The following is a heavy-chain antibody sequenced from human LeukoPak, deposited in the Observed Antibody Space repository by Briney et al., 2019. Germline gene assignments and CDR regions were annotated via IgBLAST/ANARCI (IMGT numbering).Heavy chain of an antibody. Sequence: GESLKSSCKGSGYSFTSYWIGWVRQMPGKGLEWMGIIYPGDSDTRYSPSFQGQVTISADKSISTAYLQWSSLKASDTAMYYCARQDAFGVVIIPYFDYWGQGTLVTVSS. CDR1: GYSFTSYW. CDR3: ARQDAFGVVIIPYFDY. CDR2: IYPGDSDT. J-gene: IGHJ4*02. D-gene: IGHD3-3*01. V-gene: IGHV5-51*01.